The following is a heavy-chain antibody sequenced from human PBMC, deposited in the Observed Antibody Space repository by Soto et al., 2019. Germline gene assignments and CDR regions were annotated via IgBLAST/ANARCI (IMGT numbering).Heavy chain of an antibody. D-gene: IGHD5-18*01. CDR1: GGTFSRSG. J-gene: IGHJ6*02. Sequence: SVKVSCKASGGTFSRSGFHWVRQAPGQGLEWMGMIVPSVDTTNYAQKFQARVTISADQFTSTVYMELRSLRSEDTAVYYCARCPQPQDTADPYAVDVWGQGTRVTVSS. CDR2: IVPSVDTT. CDR3: ARCPQPQDTADPYAVDV. V-gene: IGHV1-69*11.